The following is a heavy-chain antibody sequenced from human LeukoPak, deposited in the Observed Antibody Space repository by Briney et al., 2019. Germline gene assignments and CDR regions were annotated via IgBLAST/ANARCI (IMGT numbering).Heavy chain of an antibody. D-gene: IGHD2-8*02. J-gene: IGHJ4*02. Sequence: PGGSLRPSCVGSGFTFNTSAMNWVSQVPGKGLEWVSSIDYDGSHIYYSASVKGRFSISRDNARDSVCLKMDSLRAEDTAVHYCARDPERYLRTGHYDYWGQGTLVIVSS. V-gene: IGHV3-21*01. CDR3: ARDPERYLRTGHYDY. CDR2: IDYDGSHI. CDR1: GFTFNTSA.